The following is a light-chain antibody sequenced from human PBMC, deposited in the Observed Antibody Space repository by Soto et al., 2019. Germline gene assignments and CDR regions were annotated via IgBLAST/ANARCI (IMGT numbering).Light chain of an antibody. V-gene: IGKV1-5*01. CDR1: QTISSW. CDR3: QQYTSYPWT. Sequence: DIQMTQSPFTLSASVGDRVTITCRASQTISSWLAWYQQIPGKAPKLLIYHASILESGVPSRFSGSGSGTEFTLTISSLQPDDFATYYCQQYTSYPWTFGQGTKVDI. CDR2: HAS. J-gene: IGKJ1*01.